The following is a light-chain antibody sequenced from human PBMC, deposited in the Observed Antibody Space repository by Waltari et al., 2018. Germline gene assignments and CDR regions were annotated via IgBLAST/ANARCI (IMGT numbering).Light chain of an antibody. J-gene: IGLJ2*01. CDR1: HSGVRCYYL. Sequence: SAPAPPAPVAGAPGQSVPIPRPGPHSGVRCYYLFPLYPQHPGKAPQLMIYDVSKRPSGVSNRFSGSKSGNTASLTISGLQAEDEADYYCSSYTSSSTLVVFGGGTKLTVL. CDR3: SSYTSSSTLVV. CDR2: DVS. V-gene: IGLV2-14*01.